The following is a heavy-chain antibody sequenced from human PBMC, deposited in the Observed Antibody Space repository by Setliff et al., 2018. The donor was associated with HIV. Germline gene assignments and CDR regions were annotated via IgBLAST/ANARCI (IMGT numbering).Heavy chain of an antibody. CDR1: GFTVSSTY. D-gene: IGHD2-21*01. V-gene: IGHV4-34*01. CDR3: ARSYYGVPYN. J-gene: IGHJ4*02. CDR2: INHSGST. Sequence: GSLRLSCVASGFTVSSTYMTWVRQSPGKGLEWIGEINHSGSTNYNPSLKSRVTISVDTSKKQFSLSLTSVTGADTAVYYCARSYYGVPYNWGQGILVTVSS.